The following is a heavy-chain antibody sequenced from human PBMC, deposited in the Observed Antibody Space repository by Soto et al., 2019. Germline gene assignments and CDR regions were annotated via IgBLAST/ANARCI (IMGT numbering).Heavy chain of an antibody. CDR2: ISGSGGST. Sequence: LRLSCAASGFTFSSYAMSWVRQAPGKGLEWVSAISGSGGSTYYADSAKGRFTISRDNSKNTLYLQMNSLRAEDTAVYYCAMEQLVLSGMDVWGQGTTITVSS. D-gene: IGHD6-6*01. V-gene: IGHV3-23*01. J-gene: IGHJ6*02. CDR3: AMEQLVLSGMDV. CDR1: GFTFSSYA.